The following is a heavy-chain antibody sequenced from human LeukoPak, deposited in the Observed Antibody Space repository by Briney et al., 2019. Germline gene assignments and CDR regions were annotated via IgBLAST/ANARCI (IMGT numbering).Heavy chain of an antibody. CDR1: GGSISSYY. V-gene: IGHV4-59*01. CDR2: IYYSGST. Sequence: SETLSLTCTVSGGSISSYYWSWIRQPPGKGLEWIGYIYYSGSTNYNPSLKSRVTISVDTSKNQFSLKLSSVTAADTAVYYCARGRSVAVVNGGYNWFDPWGQGTLVTVSS. D-gene: IGHD2-21*01. CDR3: ARGRSVAVVNGGYNWFDP. J-gene: IGHJ5*02.